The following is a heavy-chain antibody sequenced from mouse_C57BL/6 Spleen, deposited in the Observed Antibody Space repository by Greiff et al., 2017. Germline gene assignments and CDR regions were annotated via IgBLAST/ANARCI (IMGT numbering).Heavy chain of an antibody. CDR2: VSGGGGNH. J-gene: IGHJ4*01. Sequence: EVKLMESGGGLVKPGGSLKLSCAASGFTFSSYTMSWVRQTPEKRLEWVATVSGGGGNHYYPDSVKGRFTISRDNAKNTLDLQMSSLRSEDTALYYCARQGEVFYAMDYWGQGTSVTVSS. D-gene: IGHD2-14*01. CDR3: ARQGEVFYAMDY. CDR1: GFTFSSYT. V-gene: IGHV5-9*01.